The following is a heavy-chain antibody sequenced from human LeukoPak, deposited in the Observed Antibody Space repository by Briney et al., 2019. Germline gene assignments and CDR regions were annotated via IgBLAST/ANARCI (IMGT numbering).Heavy chain of an antibody. CDR2: INHSGST. CDR1: GGSFSGYY. J-gene: IGHJ6*02. Sequence: NPSETLSLTCAVYGGSFSGYYWSWIRQPPGKGLEWIGEINHSGSTNYNPSLKSRVTISVDTSKNQFSLKLSSVTAADTAVYYCASSLYSSSPYYYYYYGMDVWGQGTTVTVSS. V-gene: IGHV4-34*01. CDR3: ASSLYSSSPYYYYYYGMDV. D-gene: IGHD6-6*01.